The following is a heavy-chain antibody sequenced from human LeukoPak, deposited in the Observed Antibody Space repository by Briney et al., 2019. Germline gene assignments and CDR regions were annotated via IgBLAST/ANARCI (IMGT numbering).Heavy chain of an antibody. J-gene: IGHJ4*02. V-gene: IGHV1-2*02. CDR2: INPNSGGT. CDR3: ARIDSSGYHTFDY. D-gene: IGHD3-22*01. CDR1: GYTFTGYY. Sequence: GASVNVSCKASGYTFTGYYMHWVRQAPGRGLEWMGWINPNSGGTNYAQKFQGRVTMTRDTSISTAYMELSRLRSDDTAVYYCARIDSSGYHTFDYWGQGTLVTVSS.